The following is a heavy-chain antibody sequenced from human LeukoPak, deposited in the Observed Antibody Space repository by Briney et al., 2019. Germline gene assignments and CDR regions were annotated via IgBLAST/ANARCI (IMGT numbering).Heavy chain of an antibody. J-gene: IGHJ4*02. Sequence: SETLSLTCTVSGVSISSGDYSWNWIRQPPGKGLEWIGYIYHTGNTFYNPSLKSRVTISVDRSKNQFSLRLTSVTAADTAVYYCARVRMGARGMIDYWGQGTLVTVSS. V-gene: IGHV4-30-2*01. D-gene: IGHD1-26*01. CDR3: ARVRMGARGMIDY. CDR1: GVSISSGDYS. CDR2: IYHTGNT.